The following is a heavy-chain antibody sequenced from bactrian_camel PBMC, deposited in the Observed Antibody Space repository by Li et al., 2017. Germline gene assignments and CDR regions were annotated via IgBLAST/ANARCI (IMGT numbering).Heavy chain of an antibody. CDR2: IYTGTDRT. V-gene: IGHV3S1*01. J-gene: IGHJ6*01. D-gene: IGHD1*01. CDR1: GHGYSWYC. CDR3: AADDPPLLDIFSTCANPKIRNFGY. Sequence: HVQLVESGGGSVQAGGSLRLSCADSGHGYSWYCMGWFRQTPGKEREGVASIYTGTDRTYYADSVKGRFTISQDNAKKTVDLQMNSLKVEDTAVYYCAADDPPLLDIFSTCANPKIRNFGYWGQGTQVTVS.